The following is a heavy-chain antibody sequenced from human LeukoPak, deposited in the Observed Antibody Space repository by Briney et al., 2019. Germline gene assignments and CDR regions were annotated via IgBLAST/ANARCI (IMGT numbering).Heavy chain of an antibody. J-gene: IGHJ4*02. V-gene: IGHV3-23*01. CDR1: GFTFRTYA. CDR3: AILPGYSSGWYEVNY. Sequence: GGSLRLSCAASGFTFRTYAMSWVRQAPGKGLEWVSGISDSGDGTYYADSVKGRFTISRDNSRNTLYLQMNSPRAEDTAVYYCAILPGYSSGWYEVNYWGQGTLVTVSS. D-gene: IGHD6-13*01. CDR2: ISDSGDGT.